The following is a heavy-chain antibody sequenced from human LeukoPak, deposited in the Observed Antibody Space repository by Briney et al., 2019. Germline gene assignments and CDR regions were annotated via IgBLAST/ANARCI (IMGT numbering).Heavy chain of an antibody. D-gene: IGHD2-2*01. J-gene: IGHJ4*02. CDR2: ISGSGGTI. CDR3: ARVPQASGY. V-gene: IGHV3-23*01. CDR1: GFTVGSHA. Sequence: GGSLRLSCAASGFTVGSHAMTWVRQAPGKGLEWVSSISGSGGTIYYADSVKGRFTISRDNSKNTLYLQMNSLRAEDTAVYYCARVPQASGYWGQGTLVTVSA.